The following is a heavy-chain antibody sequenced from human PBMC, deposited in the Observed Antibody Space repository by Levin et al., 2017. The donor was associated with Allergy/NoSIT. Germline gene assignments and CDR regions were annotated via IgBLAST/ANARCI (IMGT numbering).Heavy chain of an antibody. CDR3: ASPQYSSSPGVDY. Sequence: GGSLRLSCAASGFTFSSYWMSWVRQAPGKGLEWVANIKQDGSEKYYVDSVKGRFTISRDNAKNSLYLQMNSLRAEDTAVYYCASPQYSSSPGVDYWGQGTLVTVSS. V-gene: IGHV3-7*01. CDR2: IKQDGSEK. J-gene: IGHJ4*02. CDR1: GFTFSSYW. D-gene: IGHD6-6*01.